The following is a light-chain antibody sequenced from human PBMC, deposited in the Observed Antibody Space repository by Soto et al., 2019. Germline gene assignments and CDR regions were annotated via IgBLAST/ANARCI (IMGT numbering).Light chain of an antibody. Sequence: QAVVTQPPSASGTPGQRVTISCSGTSSNIGINFVYWYQQLPGTAPKLLIYRNNQRPSGVPDRFSGFKSGTSASLAISGLRSEDEADYYCAAWEDSLSGWVFGGGTKLTVL. J-gene: IGLJ3*02. CDR1: SSNIGINF. CDR2: RNN. V-gene: IGLV1-47*01. CDR3: AAWEDSLSGWV.